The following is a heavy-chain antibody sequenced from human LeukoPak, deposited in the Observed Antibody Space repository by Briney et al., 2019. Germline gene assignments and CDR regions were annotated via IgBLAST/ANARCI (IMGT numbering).Heavy chain of an antibody. V-gene: IGHV1-46*01. CDR3: TREGAAEAKNLDY. Sequence: GASVKVSCTTPGYTFTNYLIHWVRQAPGLGHEWMGIINPRRGSTRYAQKFQDRVVVTRDTSTSTVYMELSSLRSDDTAVYYCTREGAAEAKNLDYWGQGTLVTVSS. CDR1: GYTFTNYL. CDR2: INPRRGST. D-gene: IGHD6-13*01. J-gene: IGHJ4*02.